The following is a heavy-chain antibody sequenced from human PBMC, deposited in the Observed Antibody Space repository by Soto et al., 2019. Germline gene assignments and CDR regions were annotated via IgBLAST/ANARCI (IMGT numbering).Heavy chain of an antibody. CDR3: AKDMGSIVVVPAARTLGDYYYYYGMDV. J-gene: IGHJ6*02. CDR1: GFTFDDYA. Sequence: PRLSCAASGFTFDDYAMHWVRQAPGKGLEWVSGISWNSGSIGYADSVKGRFTISRDNAKNSLYLQMNSLRAEDTALYYCAKDMGSIVVVPAARTLGDYYYYYGMDVWGQGTTVTVSS. V-gene: IGHV3-9*01. D-gene: IGHD2-2*01. CDR2: ISWNSGSI.